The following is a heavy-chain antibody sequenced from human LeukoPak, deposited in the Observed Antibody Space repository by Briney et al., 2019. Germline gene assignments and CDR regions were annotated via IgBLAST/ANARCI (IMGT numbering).Heavy chain of an antibody. Sequence: GGSLRLSCAASGFTFSSYGMHWVRQAPGKGLEWVAVISYDGSNKYYAGSVKGRFTISRDNSKNTLYLQMNSLRAEDTAVYYCAKNYGSGSYYLYYFDYWGQGTLVTVSS. V-gene: IGHV3-30*18. CDR3: AKNYGSGSYYLYYFDY. CDR2: ISYDGSNK. D-gene: IGHD3-10*01. CDR1: GFTFSSYG. J-gene: IGHJ4*02.